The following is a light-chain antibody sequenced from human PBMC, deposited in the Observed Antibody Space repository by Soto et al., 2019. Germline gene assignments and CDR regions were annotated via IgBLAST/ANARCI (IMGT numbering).Light chain of an antibody. V-gene: IGKV3-20*01. J-gene: IGKJ1*01. Sequence: EIVMAQSPATLSVSPGERATLSCRASQSVSSNLAWYQQRPGQAPRLLIYGASSRATGIPDRFSGSGSGTDFTLTISRLEPEDLALYYCQQYGTSPETFGQGTKVDIK. CDR1: QSVSSN. CDR2: GAS. CDR3: QQYGTSPET.